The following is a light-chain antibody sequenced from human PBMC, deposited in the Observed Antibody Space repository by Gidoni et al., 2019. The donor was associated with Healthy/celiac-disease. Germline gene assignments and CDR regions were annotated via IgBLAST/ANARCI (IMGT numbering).Light chain of an antibody. Sequence: IVLTQSPATLSLSPGERATLSCRASQSVSSYLAWYQQKPGQAPRLLIYDASNRATGIPARFSGSGSGTDFTLTISSLEHEDCAVYYCQQRSNWPWTFGQGTKVEIK. V-gene: IGKV3-11*01. CDR2: DAS. CDR3: QQRSNWPWT. J-gene: IGKJ1*01. CDR1: QSVSSY.